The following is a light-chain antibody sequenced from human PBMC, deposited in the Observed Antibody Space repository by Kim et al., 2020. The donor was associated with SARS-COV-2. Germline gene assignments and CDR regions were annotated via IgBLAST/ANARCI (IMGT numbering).Light chain of an antibody. J-gene: IGLJ2*01. CDR3: GTWDSSLSAGV. CDR2: DNN. CDR1: SSNIGNNY. Sequence: QSVLTQPPSVSAAPGQKVTISFSGSSSNIGNNYVSWYQQLPGTAPKLLIYDNNKRPSGIPDRFSASKSGTSATLDITGLQTGDEADYYCGTWDSSLSAGVFGGGTQLTVL. V-gene: IGLV1-51*01.